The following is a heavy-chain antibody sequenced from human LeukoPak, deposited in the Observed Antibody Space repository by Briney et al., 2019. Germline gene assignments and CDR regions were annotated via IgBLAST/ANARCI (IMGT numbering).Heavy chain of an antibody. CDR1: GFTFSSYD. D-gene: IGHD6-19*01. CDR3: ARVAVAGTTLFDY. J-gene: IGHJ4*02. Sequence: GGSLRLSCAASGFTFSSYDMHWVRQATGKGLEWVSAIGTAGDTYYPGSVKGRFTISRENAKNSLYLQMNSLGAGDTAVYYCARVAVAGTTLFDYWGQGTLVTVSS. V-gene: IGHV3-13*01. CDR2: IGTAGDT.